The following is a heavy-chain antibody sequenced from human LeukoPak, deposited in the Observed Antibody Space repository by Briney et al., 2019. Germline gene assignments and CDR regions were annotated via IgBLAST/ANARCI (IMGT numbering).Heavy chain of an antibody. D-gene: IGHD3-10*01. CDR3: ARVALSQGLDA. J-gene: IGHJ5*02. Sequence: GGSLRLSCAASGFTFSSYWMTWVRQAPGKGLEWVSRLNSDGSSTVYADSVKGRFTISRDNAENKLYLQMNSLRVEDTAVYYCARVALSQGLDAWGQGTLVTVSS. V-gene: IGHV3-74*01. CDR1: GFTFSSYW. CDR2: LNSDGSST.